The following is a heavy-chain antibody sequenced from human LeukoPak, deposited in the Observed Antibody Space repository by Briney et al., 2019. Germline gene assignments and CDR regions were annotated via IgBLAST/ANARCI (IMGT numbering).Heavy chain of an antibody. Sequence: GGSLRLSCAASGFTFSSYAMSRVRQAPGKGLEWVSAIGGSGSTTYYADSVKGRFTISRDNSKNTLYLQMNSLRAEDTAVYYCAKDTASSWWYFDLWGRGTLVTVSS. J-gene: IGHJ2*01. CDR2: IGGSGSTT. CDR1: GFTFSSYA. D-gene: IGHD5-18*01. V-gene: IGHV3-23*01. CDR3: AKDTASSWWYFDL.